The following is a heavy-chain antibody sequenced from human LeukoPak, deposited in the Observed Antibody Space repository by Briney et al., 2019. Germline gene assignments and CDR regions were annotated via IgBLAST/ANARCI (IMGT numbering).Heavy chain of an antibody. J-gene: IGHJ4*02. Sequence: PGGSLRLSCAASGFTFSSYAMSWVRQAPGKGLEWVSAISGSGGSTYYADSVKGRFTISRDNSKNMLYLQMNSLRAEDTAVYYCAKHPPYSSGWYYFDYWGQGTLVTVSS. V-gene: IGHV3-23*01. CDR3: AKHPPYSSGWYYFDY. CDR1: GFTFSSYA. CDR2: ISGSGGST. D-gene: IGHD6-19*01.